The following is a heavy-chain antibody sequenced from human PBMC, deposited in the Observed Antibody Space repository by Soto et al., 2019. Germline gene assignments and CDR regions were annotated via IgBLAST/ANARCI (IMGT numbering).Heavy chain of an antibody. D-gene: IGHD2-15*01. CDR1: GGSISSGGYY. CDR2: IYYSGST. Sequence: QVQLQESGPGLVKPSQTLSLTCTVSGGSISSGGYYWSWIRQHPGKGLEWIGYIYYSGSTYYNPSLKSRVTISVDTPKNQFSQKLSSVTAADTAVYYCARGSIFIGYCSGGSCDGMDVWGQGTTVTVSS. V-gene: IGHV4-31*03. J-gene: IGHJ6*02. CDR3: ARGSIFIGYCSGGSCDGMDV.